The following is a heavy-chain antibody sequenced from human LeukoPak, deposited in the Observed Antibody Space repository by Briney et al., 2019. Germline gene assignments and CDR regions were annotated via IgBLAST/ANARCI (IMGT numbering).Heavy chain of an antibody. CDR1: GFTFSDYA. J-gene: IGHJ5*02. Sequence: GGSLRLSCAASGFTFSDYAMNWVRQAPGKGLEWVSVISGSGGNTYYADSVKGRFTISRDNSKNTLYLRMNSLRAEDTAVYYCAKGDSGHYYDSSGYLNWFDPWGQGTLVTVSS. CDR3: AKGDSGHYYDSSGYLNWFDP. D-gene: IGHD3-22*01. V-gene: IGHV3-23*01. CDR2: ISGSGGNT.